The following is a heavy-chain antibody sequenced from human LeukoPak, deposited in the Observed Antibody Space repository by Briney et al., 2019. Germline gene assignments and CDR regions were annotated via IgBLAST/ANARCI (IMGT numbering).Heavy chain of an antibody. CDR2: TRSKAYGGTT. V-gene: IGHV3-49*04. J-gene: IGHJ6*02. D-gene: IGHD3-16*01. CDR1: GFTFGDHA. CDR3: ARGPIYLWLYNGMDV. Sequence: PGRSLRLSCTGSGFTFGDHALSWVRQAPGKGLEWVGFTRSKAYGGTTEYAASVKGRFIISREDSKGIAYLQMSSLKIEDTAVYYCARGPIYLWLYNGMDVWGQGTTVTVSS.